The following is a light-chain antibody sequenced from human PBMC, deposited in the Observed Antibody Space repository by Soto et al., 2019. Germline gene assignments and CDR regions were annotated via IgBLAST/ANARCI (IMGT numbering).Light chain of an antibody. CDR1: QSISSW. V-gene: IGKV1-5*03. CDR2: KAS. J-gene: IGKJ5*01. Sequence: IPMPQSPSTLSASVGDRVTITCGASQSISSWLAWYQQKPGKAPKLLIYKASSLQSGVPSRFSGSGSGTDFTLTINSLQPEEFATYDGQQAASFPITFGQGTRLEIK. CDR3: QQAASFPIT.